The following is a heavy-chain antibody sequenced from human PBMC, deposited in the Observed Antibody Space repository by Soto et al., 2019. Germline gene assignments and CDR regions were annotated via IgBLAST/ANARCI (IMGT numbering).Heavy chain of an antibody. D-gene: IGHD6-13*01. V-gene: IGHV3-11*01. J-gene: IGHJ6*02. CDR1: GFTFSDYY. CDR2: ISSSGSTI. Sequence: GGSLRLSCAASGFTFSDYYMSWIRQAPGKGLEWVSYISSSGSTIYYADSVKGRFTISRDNAKNSLYLQMNSLRAEDTAVYYCARSYSSSWPYYYYYYGMDVWGQGTTVTVSS. CDR3: ARSYSSSWPYYYYYYGMDV.